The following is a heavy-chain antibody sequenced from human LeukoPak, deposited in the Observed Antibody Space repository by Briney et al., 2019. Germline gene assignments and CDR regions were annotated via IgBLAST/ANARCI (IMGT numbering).Heavy chain of an antibody. V-gene: IGHV1-18*01. Sequence: ASVKVSCKASGYTFTSYGISWVRQAPGQGLEWMGWISAYNGNTNYAQKFQGRVTITRDTSASTAYMELSGLRSEDTAVYSCARGVATNRYYSDYWGQGTLVTVSS. CDR1: GYTFTSYG. CDR3: ARGVATNRYYSDY. J-gene: IGHJ4*02. CDR2: ISAYNGNT. D-gene: IGHD5-12*01.